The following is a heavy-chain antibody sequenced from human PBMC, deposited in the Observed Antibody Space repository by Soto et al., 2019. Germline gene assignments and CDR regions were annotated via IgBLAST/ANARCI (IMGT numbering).Heavy chain of an antibody. CDR3: ATNFDF. V-gene: IGHV3-23*01. Sequence: VQLLESGGKVVQPGKSLRLSCAASGFTFSNYALTWIRQAPGKGLEWVSTIGCRGGTIYSADSVRGRFTISRDTSTNSLYLQMHSLRVEDTAIYYCATNFDFWGQGTLVTVSS. J-gene: IGHJ4*02. CDR2: IGCRGGTI. CDR1: GFTFSNYA.